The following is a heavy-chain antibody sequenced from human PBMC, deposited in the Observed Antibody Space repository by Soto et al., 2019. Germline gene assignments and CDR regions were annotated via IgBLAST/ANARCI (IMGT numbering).Heavy chain of an antibody. J-gene: IGHJ6*02. D-gene: IGHD3-10*01. CDR2: ISYDGSNK. V-gene: IGHV3-30-3*01. CDR3: ARDRGYYYGSGSYGYYYGMDV. CDR1: GFTCSSYA. Sequence: GGSLRLSCAASGFTCSSYAMHWVRQAPGKGLEWVAVISYDGSNKYYADSVKGRFTISRDNSKNTLDLQMNSLRTEDTAVYYCARDRGYYYGSGSYGYYYGMDVWGQGTTVTVSS.